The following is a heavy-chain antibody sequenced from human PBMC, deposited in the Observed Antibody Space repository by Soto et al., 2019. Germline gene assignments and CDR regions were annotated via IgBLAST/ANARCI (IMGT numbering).Heavy chain of an antibody. CDR2: INHSGST. D-gene: IGHD5-18*01. CDR3: ARGRRRDTAMVRYYYYYGMDV. CDR1: GGSFSGYY. Sequence: SETLSLTCAVYGGSFSGYYWSWIRQPPGKGLEWIGEINHSGSTNYNPSLKSRVTISVDASKNQFSLKLSSVTAADTAVYYCARGRRRDTAMVRYYYYYGMDVWGQGTTVTVSS. V-gene: IGHV4-34*01. J-gene: IGHJ6*02.